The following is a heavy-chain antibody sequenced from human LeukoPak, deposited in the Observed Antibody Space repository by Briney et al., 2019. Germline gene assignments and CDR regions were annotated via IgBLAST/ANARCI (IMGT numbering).Heavy chain of an antibody. CDR1: GFSFISYG. J-gene: IGHJ4*02. D-gene: IGHD4-17*01. CDR3: AKRPSDYGDYVSYFDY. CDR2: ISDDGRSK. Sequence: GGSLRLSCAASGFSFISYGMHWVRQAPGKGLEWVGVISDDGRSKDYADSVKGRFAISRDNSKDTLYLQMNSLRDEDTAVYYCAKRPSDYGDYVSYFDYWGQGTLVTVSS. V-gene: IGHV3-30*18.